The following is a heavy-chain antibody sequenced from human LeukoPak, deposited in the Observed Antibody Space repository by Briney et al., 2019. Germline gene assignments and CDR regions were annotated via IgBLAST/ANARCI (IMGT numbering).Heavy chain of an antibody. J-gene: IGHJ4*02. CDR2: IRYDESNK. D-gene: IGHD1-26*01. CDR3: AKDLSSSGSYSSVDY. CDR1: GFTFNNYG. V-gene: IGHV3-30*02. Sequence: GGSLRLSCAASGFTFNNYGMHWVRQAPGKGLEWVAFIRYDESNKYYADSVKGRFTISRDNSKNALYLQMSSLRPEDTAVYYCAKDLSSSGSYSSVDYWGQGTLVTVSS.